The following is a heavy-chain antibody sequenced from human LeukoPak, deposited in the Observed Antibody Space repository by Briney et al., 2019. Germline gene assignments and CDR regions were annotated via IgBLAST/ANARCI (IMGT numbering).Heavy chain of an antibody. CDR3: ARVEVTTGRGPYYYYYMDV. CDR2: IIPIFGTA. V-gene: IGHV1-69*05. Sequence: RXXPGXXLEWMGGIIPIFGTANYAQKFQGRVTITTDEATSTAYMELSSLRSEDTAVYYCARVEVTTGRGPYYYYYMDVWGKGTTVTVSS. J-gene: IGHJ6*03. D-gene: IGHD2-21*02.